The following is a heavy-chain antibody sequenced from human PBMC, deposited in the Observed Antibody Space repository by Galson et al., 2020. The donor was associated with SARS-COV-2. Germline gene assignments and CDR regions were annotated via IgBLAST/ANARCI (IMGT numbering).Heavy chain of an antibody. CDR2: IYNSGST. Sequence: SETLSLTCTVSGGSISSYYWSWIRQPPGKGLEWIGYIYNSGSTNYNPSLKSRVTISVDTSKNQFSLKLSAVTAADTAVYYCARVVAAAGKDYYGMDVWGQGTTVTVSS. CDR1: GGSISSYY. D-gene: IGHD6-13*01. V-gene: IGHV4-59*01. CDR3: ARVVAAAGKDYYGMDV. J-gene: IGHJ6*02.